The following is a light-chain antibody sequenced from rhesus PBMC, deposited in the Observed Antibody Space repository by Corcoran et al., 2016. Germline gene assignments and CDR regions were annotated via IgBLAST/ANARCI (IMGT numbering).Light chain of an antibody. Sequence: ETVVTQSPATLSLSPGERATLSCRASQSVGSNLAWYQQKPGQAPNHLIYDASSRATGIPDRFSGSGAGTEFTLTISSLDPEDVGVYYCQQYNNWNSFGQGTKVEIK. V-gene: IGKV3-42*02. CDR1: QSVGSN. CDR3: QQYNNWNS. CDR2: DAS. J-gene: IGKJ2*01.